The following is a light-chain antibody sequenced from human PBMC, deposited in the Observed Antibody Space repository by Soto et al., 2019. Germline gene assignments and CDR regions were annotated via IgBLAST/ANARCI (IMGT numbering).Light chain of an antibody. J-gene: IGKJ1*01. CDR3: QQYDSSPRT. V-gene: IGKV3-20*01. CDR1: QCVSSIY. Sequence: TVLPQSPKTLSLSPGERDNLSCRVSQCVSSIYLAWYQQKPGQAPRLLIYGASTRATGIPARFGGSGSGTEFTLTISGLQSEDFAVYYCQQYDSSPRTFAQGTKVDIK. CDR2: GAS.